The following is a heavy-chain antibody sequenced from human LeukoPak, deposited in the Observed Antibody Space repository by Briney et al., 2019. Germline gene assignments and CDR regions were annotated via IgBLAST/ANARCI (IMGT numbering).Heavy chain of an antibody. J-gene: IGHJ4*02. CDR3: ARDQGIVGAFDY. CDR1: GGSVNSGSYY. CDR2: IYYSGST. D-gene: IGHD3-22*01. Sequence: SETLSLTCTVSGGSVNSGSYYWGWIRQPPGKGLEWIGYIYYSGSTNYNPSLKSRVTISVDTSKNQFSLKLSSVTAADTAVSYCARDQGIVGAFDYWGQGTLVTVSS. V-gene: IGHV4-61*01.